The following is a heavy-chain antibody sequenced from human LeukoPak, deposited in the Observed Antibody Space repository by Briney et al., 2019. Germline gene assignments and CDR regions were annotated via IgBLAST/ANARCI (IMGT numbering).Heavy chain of an antibody. J-gene: IGHJ4*02. D-gene: IGHD3-10*01. V-gene: IGHV3-48*01. CDR2: ISSSSGTI. Sequence: GGSLRLSCAGSGFTFSTYSIHWVRQAPGKGLEWVSYISSSSGTIYYADSVKGRFTISRDNAKNSLYLQMNSLRAEDTAVYYCARDSNSYGSGATIDYWGQGTLVTVSS. CDR3: ARDSNSYGSGATIDY. CDR1: GFTFSTYS.